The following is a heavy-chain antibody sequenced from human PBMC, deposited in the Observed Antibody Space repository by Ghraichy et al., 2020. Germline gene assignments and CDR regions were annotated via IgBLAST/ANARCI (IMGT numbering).Heavy chain of an antibody. CDR3: ARVRGGGYSSSGYYYYMDV. CDR1: GGSISSGSYY. Sequence: SETLSLTCTVSGGSISSGSYYWSWIRQPAGKGLEWIGRIYTSGSTNYNPSLKSRVTISVDTSKNQFSLKLSSVTAADTAVYYCARVRGGGYSSSGYYYYMDVWGKGTTVTVSS. D-gene: IGHD6-13*01. V-gene: IGHV4-61*02. J-gene: IGHJ6*03. CDR2: IYTSGST.